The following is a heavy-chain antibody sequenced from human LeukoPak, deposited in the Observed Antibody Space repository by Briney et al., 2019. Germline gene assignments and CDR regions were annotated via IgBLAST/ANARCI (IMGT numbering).Heavy chain of an antibody. CDR1: GFTFNTYA. CDR2: ISDSGGRT. Sequence: PGGSLRLSCAASGFTFNTYAMSWVRQAPGKGLEWVSAISDSGGRTYYADSVKGRFTISRDVSKNTLYLQMTSLRAEDTALYHCAKGYSSNYYGIFDSWGQGTLVTVSS. V-gene: IGHV3-23*01. D-gene: IGHD6-13*01. CDR3: AKGYSSNYYGIFDS. J-gene: IGHJ4*02.